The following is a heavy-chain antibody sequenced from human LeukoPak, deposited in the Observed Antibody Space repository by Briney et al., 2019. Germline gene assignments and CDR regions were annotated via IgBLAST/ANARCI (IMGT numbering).Heavy chain of an antibody. Sequence: SETLSLTCTVSGGSISSYYWSWIRQPAGKGLEWIGRIYTSGSTNYNPSLKSRVTMSVDTSKNQFSLKLSSVTAADTAVYYCERSGDFVTNDAFDIWGQGTMVTVSS. CDR1: GGSISSYY. J-gene: IGHJ3*02. V-gene: IGHV4-4*07. D-gene: IGHD4-17*01. CDR2: IYTSGST. CDR3: ERSGDFVTNDAFDI.